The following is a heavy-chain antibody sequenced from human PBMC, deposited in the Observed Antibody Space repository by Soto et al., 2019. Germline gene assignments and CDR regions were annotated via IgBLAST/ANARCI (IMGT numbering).Heavy chain of an antibody. Sequence: EVQVVESGGGLVQPGGSLKLSCAASGLTFIGSAMHWVRQASGKGLEWVGRIRSKANSYATAYAASVKGRFTISGDDSKNTAYLQMNSLTTENTAVYYCSSGGSGQTNDSWGQGALVTVSS. J-gene: IGHJ5*01. V-gene: IGHV3-73*02. CDR1: GLTFIGSA. CDR3: SSGGSGQTNDS. D-gene: IGHD3-10*01. CDR2: IRSKANSYAT.